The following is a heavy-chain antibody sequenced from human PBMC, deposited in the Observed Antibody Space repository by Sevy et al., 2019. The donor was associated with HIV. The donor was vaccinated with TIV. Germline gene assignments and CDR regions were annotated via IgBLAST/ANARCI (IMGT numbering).Heavy chain of an antibody. CDR2: IYYSGST. V-gene: IGHV4-59*01. CDR1: GGSISSYY. D-gene: IGHD3-3*01. J-gene: IGHJ6*02. Sequence: SETLSLTCTVSGGSISSYYWSWIRQPPGKGLEWIGYIYYSGSTNYNPSLKSRVTISVDTSKNQFSLKLSSVTAADTAVYYCARGVGYDFWSGYYENDYYYYGMDVWGQGTTVTVPS. CDR3: ARGVGYDFWSGYYENDYYYYGMDV.